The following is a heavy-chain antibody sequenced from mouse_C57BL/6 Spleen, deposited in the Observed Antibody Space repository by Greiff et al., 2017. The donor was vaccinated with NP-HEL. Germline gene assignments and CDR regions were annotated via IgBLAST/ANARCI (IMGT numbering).Heavy chain of an antibody. CDR3: AREGDSNYFDY. CDR1: GFTFSSYA. D-gene: IGHD2-5*01. J-gene: IGHJ2*01. CDR2: ISDGGSYT. V-gene: IGHV5-4*01. Sequence: EVKLMESGGGLVKPGGSLKLSCAASGFTFSSYAMSWVRQTPEKRLEWVATISDGGSYTYYPDNVKGRFTISRDNAKNTLYLQMSHLKSEDTAMYYCAREGDSNYFDYWGQGTTLTVSS.